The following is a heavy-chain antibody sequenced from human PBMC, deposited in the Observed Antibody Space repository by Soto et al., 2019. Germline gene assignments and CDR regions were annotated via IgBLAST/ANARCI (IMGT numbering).Heavy chain of an antibody. CDR1: GGTFTSYT. CDR2: IIPILGIA. Sequence: QVQLVQSGAEVKKPGSSVKVSCKASGGTFTSYTISWVRQAPGQGLEWMGRIIPILGIANYAQKFQGRVTITAAKSTSTAYMELSSLRSEDTAVYYCARVPNYSVSYGMDVWGQGTTVTVSS. D-gene: IGHD4-4*01. V-gene: IGHV1-69*02. CDR3: ARVPNYSVSYGMDV. J-gene: IGHJ6*02.